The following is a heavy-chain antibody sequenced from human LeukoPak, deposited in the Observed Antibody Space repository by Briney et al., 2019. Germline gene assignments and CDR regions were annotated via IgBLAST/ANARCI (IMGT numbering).Heavy chain of an antibody. V-gene: IGHV3-74*01. CDR1: GFTFNTYW. CDR2: ISPSGDKT. CDR3: VRAPGDGSYGYFDW. J-gene: IGHJ4*02. D-gene: IGHD6-19*01. Sequence: PGGSLRLSCEASGFTFNTYWMHWVRQAPAKGLVWVSRISPSGDKTNYADSVKGRFTLSRDTAKSTLYLQMGSLSAEDTAVYYCVRAPGDGSYGYFDWWGQGTLVTVSS.